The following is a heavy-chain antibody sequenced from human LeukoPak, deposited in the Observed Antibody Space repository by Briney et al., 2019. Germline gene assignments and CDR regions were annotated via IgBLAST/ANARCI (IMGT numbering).Heavy chain of an antibody. CDR1: GFTFDDYA. J-gene: IGHJ3*02. V-gene: IGHV3-9*01. Sequence: GRSLRLSCAASGFTFDDYAMHWVRQAPGKGLEWVSGISWNSGSIGYADSVKGRFTISRDNSKNTLYLQMNSLRAEDTAVYYCARFIVGATSAFDIWGQGTMVTVSS. D-gene: IGHD1-26*01. CDR2: ISWNSGSI. CDR3: ARFIVGATSAFDI.